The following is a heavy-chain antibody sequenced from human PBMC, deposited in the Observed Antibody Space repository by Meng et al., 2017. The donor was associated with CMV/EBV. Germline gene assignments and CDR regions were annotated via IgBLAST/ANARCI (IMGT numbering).Heavy chain of an antibody. CDR2: IYYSGST. D-gene: IGHD1-14*01. CDR1: GGSISSGGYY. Sequence: LRLSCTVSGGSISSGGYYWSWIRQHPGKGLEWIGYIYYSGSTYYNPSLKSRVTISVDTSKNQFSLKLSSVTAADTAVYYCARDQPRRTLRKGAFDIRGQGTMVTVSS. CDR3: ARDQPRRTLRKGAFDI. V-gene: IGHV4-31*03. J-gene: IGHJ3*02.